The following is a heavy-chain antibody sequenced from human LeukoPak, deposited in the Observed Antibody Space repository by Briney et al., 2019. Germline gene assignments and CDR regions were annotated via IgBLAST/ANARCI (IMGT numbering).Heavy chain of an antibody. V-gene: IGHV3-23*01. CDR1: GFTFSNYA. CDR2: LSGTGGST. D-gene: IGHD2-2*01. CDR3: ARDEGYCSSTSCYSWYDY. Sequence: GGSLRLSCAASGFTFSNYAMSWVRQAPGKGLEWVSTLSGTGGSTYYADSVKGRFTISRDNSKNTLYLQMNSLRAEDTAVYYCARDEGYCSSTSCYSWYDYWGQGTLVTVSS. J-gene: IGHJ4*02.